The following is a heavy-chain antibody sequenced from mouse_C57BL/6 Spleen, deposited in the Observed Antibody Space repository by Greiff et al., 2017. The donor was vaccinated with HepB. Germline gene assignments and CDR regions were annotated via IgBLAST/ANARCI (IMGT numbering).Heavy chain of an antibody. CDR1: GYTFTSYW. V-gene: IGHV1-7*01. Sequence: VQLQQSGAELAKPGASVKLSCKASGYTFTSYWMHWVKQRPGQGLEWIGYINPSSGYTKYNQKFKDKATLTADKSSSTAYMQLSSLTYGDSAVYYCAREELTGRPWFAYWGQGTLVTVSA. J-gene: IGHJ3*01. CDR2: INPSSGYT. CDR3: AREELTGRPWFAY. D-gene: IGHD4-1*01.